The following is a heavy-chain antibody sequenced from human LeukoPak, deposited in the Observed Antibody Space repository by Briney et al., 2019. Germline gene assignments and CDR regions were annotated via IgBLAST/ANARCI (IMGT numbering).Heavy chain of an antibody. Sequence: GGSLRLSCAASGFTFSSYSMNWVRQAPGKGLEWVSYISSSSSTIYYADSVKGRFTISRDNAKNSLYLQMNSLRAEDTAVYYCARDYYDILTGWGYYMDVWGKGTTVTVSS. CDR2: ISSSSSTI. J-gene: IGHJ6*03. D-gene: IGHD3-9*01. CDR1: GFTFSSYS. V-gene: IGHV3-48*01. CDR3: ARDYYDILTGWGYYMDV.